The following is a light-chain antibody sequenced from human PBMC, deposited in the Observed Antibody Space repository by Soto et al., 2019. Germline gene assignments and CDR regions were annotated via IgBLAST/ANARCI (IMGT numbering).Light chain of an antibody. CDR2: DAS. CDR3: QQRDNWPWT. J-gene: IGKJ1*01. Sequence: ETVLTQSPATLSLSPGDRATLSCRASRRISSYLAWYQQKAGQAPRLLIYDASNRAAGTPARFSGSGSGTDFTFTISSLEPEDFAVYYCQQRDNWPWTFGQGTKVEI. CDR1: RRISSY. V-gene: IGKV3-11*01.